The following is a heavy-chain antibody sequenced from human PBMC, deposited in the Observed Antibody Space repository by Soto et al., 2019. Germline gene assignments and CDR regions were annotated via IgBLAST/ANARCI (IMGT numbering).Heavy chain of an antibody. CDR1: GYTFTSYG. J-gene: IGHJ3*02. Sequence: ASVKVSCKASGYTFTSYGISWVRQALGQGLEWMGWISAYNGNTNYAQKLQGRVTMTTDTSTSTAYMELRSLRSDDTAVYYCASGMQWLVGPGDAFDIWGQGTMVTVSS. D-gene: IGHD6-19*01. V-gene: IGHV1-18*01. CDR2: ISAYNGNT. CDR3: ASGMQWLVGPGDAFDI.